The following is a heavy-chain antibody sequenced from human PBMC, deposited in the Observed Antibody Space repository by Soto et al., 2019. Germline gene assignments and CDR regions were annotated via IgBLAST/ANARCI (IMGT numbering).Heavy chain of an antibody. Sequence: GESLKISCKGSGYSFTSYWIGWVRQMPGKGLEWMGIIYPGDSDTRYSPSFQGQVTISADKSISTAYLQWSSLKASDTAMYYCARLGYHFWSGYNYYYYGMDVWGQGTTVTVSS. CDR1: GYSFTSYW. CDR3: ARLGYHFWSGYNYYYYGMDV. V-gene: IGHV5-51*01. D-gene: IGHD3-3*01. CDR2: IYPGDSDT. J-gene: IGHJ6*02.